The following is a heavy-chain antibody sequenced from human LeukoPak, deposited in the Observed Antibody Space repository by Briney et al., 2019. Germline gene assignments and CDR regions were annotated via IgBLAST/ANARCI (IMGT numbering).Heavy chain of an antibody. CDR1: GFTFSSYA. Sequence: GGSLRLSCAASGFTFSSYAMSWVRQAPGKGLEWVAVISYDGSNKYYADSVKGRFTISRDNSKNTLYLQMNSLRAEDTAVYYCARISMATDYWGQGTLVTVSS. CDR2: ISYDGSNK. D-gene: IGHD2/OR15-2a*01. V-gene: IGHV3-30-3*01. J-gene: IGHJ4*02. CDR3: ARISMATDY.